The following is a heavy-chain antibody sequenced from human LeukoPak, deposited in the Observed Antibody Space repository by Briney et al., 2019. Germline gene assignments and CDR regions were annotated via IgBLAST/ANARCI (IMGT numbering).Heavy chain of an antibody. CDR3: ARGRRNWTHKGYYCYMDV. CDR1: GGSFSGYY. CDR2: INHSGST. D-gene: IGHD1-20*01. Sequence: SETLSLTCAVYGGSFSGYYWSWIRQPPGKGLEWIGEINHSGSTNYNPSLKSRVTISVDTSKNQFSLKLSSVTAADTAVYYCARGRRNWTHKGYYCYMDVWGKGTTVTVSS. J-gene: IGHJ6*03. V-gene: IGHV4-34*01.